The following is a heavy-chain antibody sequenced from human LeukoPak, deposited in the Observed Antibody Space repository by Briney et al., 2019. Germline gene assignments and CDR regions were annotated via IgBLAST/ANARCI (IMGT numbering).Heavy chain of an antibody. CDR2: ISWNSGSI. D-gene: IGHD2-2*01. Sequence: LAGRSLRLSCAASGFTFDDYAMHWVRQAPGKGLEWVSGISWNSGSIGYADSVKGRFTISRDNAKNSLYLQMNSLRAEDMALYYCAKDPRPYCSSTSCYPYYFDYWGQGTLVTVSS. CDR1: GFTFDDYA. J-gene: IGHJ4*02. V-gene: IGHV3-9*03. CDR3: AKDPRPYCSSTSCYPYYFDY.